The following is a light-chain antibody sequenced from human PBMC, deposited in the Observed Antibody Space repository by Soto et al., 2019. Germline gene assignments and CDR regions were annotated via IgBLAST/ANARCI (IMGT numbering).Light chain of an antibody. J-gene: IGKJ5*01. V-gene: IGKV3-11*01. CDR3: ERRGTGPPLT. CDR1: QSVSSY. Sequence: EIVLTQSPATLSLSPGERATLSCRASQSVSSYLAWYQQKPGQAPRLLIYDASNRATGIPARFSGSGSGTDFPLTISSLELEDFEVIRGERRGTGPPLTRAQG. CDR2: DAS.